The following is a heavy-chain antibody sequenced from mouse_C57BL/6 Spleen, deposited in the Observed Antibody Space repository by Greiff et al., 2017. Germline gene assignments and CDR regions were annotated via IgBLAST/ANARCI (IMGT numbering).Heavy chain of an antibody. CDR3: VRPSPYDYDGDWYFDV. Sequence: EVQLVESGGGLVQPKGSLKLSCAASGFSFNTYAMNWVRQAPGKGLEWVARIRSKSNNYATYYADSVKDRFTISRDDSESMLYLQMNNLKTEDTAMYYCVRPSPYDYDGDWYFDVWGTGTTVTVSS. CDR2: IRSKSNNYAT. J-gene: IGHJ1*03. D-gene: IGHD2-4*01. V-gene: IGHV10-1*01. CDR1: GFSFNTYA.